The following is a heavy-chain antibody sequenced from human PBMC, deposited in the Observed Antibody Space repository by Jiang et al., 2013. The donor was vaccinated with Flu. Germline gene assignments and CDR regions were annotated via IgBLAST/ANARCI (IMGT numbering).Heavy chain of an antibody. CDR3: ARHSRGYSSSSFYGYYYGMDV. CDR2: IYYSGST. D-gene: IGHD6-6*01. V-gene: IGHV4-61*01. CDR1: GYSITSGYY. Sequence: GLVKPSETLSLTCTVSGYSITSGYYWSWIRQPPGKGLEWIGYIYYSGSTNYNPSLKSRVTISVDTSKNQFSLKLSSVTAADTAVYYCARHSRGYSSSSFYGYYYGMDVWGQGTTVTVSS. J-gene: IGHJ6*02.